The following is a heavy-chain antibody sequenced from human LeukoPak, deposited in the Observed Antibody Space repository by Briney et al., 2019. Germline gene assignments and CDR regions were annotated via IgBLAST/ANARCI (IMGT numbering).Heavy chain of an antibody. V-gene: IGHV3-15*04. D-gene: IGHD6-13*01. CDR2: IESKTDGVTT. Sequence: GRSLRLSCAASGFTFSNAWMSWVRQAPGKGLEWVGRIESKTDGVTTDYAAPVKGRFTISRDDSENTLYLQMNSLKTEDTAVYYCTTGRSSSWPDYWGQGTLVTVSS. J-gene: IGHJ4*02. CDR3: TTGRSSSWPDY. CDR1: GFTFSNAW.